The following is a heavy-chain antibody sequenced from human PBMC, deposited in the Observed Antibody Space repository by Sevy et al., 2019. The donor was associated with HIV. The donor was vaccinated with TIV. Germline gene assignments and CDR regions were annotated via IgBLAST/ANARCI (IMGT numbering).Heavy chain of an antibody. CDR1: GFTFSSYG. J-gene: IGHJ3*02. V-gene: IGHV3-33*01. CDR3: ASLPNNYYDSSGSSGDDAFYI. Sequence: GGSLRLSCAASGFTFSSYGMHWVRQAPGKGLEWVAVIWNDRSNKHYADSVKGRFTISRDNSKNTLYLQMNSLRAEDTAVYYCASLPNNYYDSSGSSGDDAFYIWGQGTMVTVSS. D-gene: IGHD3-22*01. CDR2: IWNDRSNK.